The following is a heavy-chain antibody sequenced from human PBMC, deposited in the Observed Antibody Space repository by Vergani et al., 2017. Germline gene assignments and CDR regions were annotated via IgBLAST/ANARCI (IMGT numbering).Heavy chain of an antibody. J-gene: IGHJ5*02. CDR1: GGSSSGYY. CDR3: ARVNEGNWFDP. Sequence: VQLQQWGAGLLKPSETLSLTCAVYGGSSSGYYWSWIRQPPGKGLEWIGEINHSGSTNYNPSLKSRVTISVDTSKNQFSLKLSSVTAADTAVYYCARVNEGNWFDPWGQGTLVTVSS. CDR2: INHSGST. V-gene: IGHV4-34*01. D-gene: IGHD1-1*01.